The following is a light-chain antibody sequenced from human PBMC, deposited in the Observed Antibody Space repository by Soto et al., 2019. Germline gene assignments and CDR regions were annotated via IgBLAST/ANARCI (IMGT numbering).Light chain of an antibody. V-gene: IGKV3-20*01. J-gene: IGKJ1*01. Sequence: EIVLTQSPGTLSLSPGERATLSCRASQSVSSSYLAWYQQKPGQAPRLLIYGASSRATGIPDRFSGSGSGTDFTLTISRLEPEDFAVYYCQQYSSSHGTFGQETKVEIK. CDR3: QQYSSSHGT. CDR1: QSVSSSY. CDR2: GAS.